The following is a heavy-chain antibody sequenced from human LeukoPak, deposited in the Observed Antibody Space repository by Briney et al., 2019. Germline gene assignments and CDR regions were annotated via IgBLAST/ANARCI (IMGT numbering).Heavy chain of an antibody. CDR1: GFTFSSYW. CDR3: ASPGHSSGYYYGRGGLFDY. D-gene: IGHD3-22*01. CDR2: IKQDGSDK. J-gene: IGHJ4*02. V-gene: IGHV3-7*03. Sequence: PGGSLRLSCAASGFTFSSYWMSWVRQAPGKGLEWVANIKQDGSDKYYVDPVKGRFTISRDNAKNSLYLQMNSLRAEDTAVYYCASPGHSSGYYYGRGGLFDYWGQGTLATVSS.